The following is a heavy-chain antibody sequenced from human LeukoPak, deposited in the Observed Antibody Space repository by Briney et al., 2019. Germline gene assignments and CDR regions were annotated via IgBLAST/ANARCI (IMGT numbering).Heavy chain of an antibody. CDR3: ASYNGGYGDNWFDP. V-gene: IGHV4-34*01. CDR1: GGSFSGYY. J-gene: IGHJ5*02. CDR2: INHSGST. Sequence: SETLSLTCAVYGGSFSGYYWSWIRQPPGKGLEWIGEINHSGSTNYNPSLKSRVTISVDTSKNQFSLKLSSVTAADTAVYYCASYNGGYGDNWFDPWGQGTLVTVSS. D-gene: IGHD7-27*01.